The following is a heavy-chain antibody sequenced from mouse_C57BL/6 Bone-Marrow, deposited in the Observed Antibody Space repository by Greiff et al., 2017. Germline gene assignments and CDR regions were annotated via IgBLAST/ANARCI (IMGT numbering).Heavy chain of an antibody. CDR1: GFSLTSYG. CDR3: ASLYMIETPFAY. J-gene: IGHJ3*01. Sequence: VQLQQSGPGLVQPSQSLSITCTVSGFSLTSYGVHWVSQSPGQGLEWLGVIWSGGSTDYNAAFISRLSISKDTSKSQVFFKRNSLQADDTAIYDCASLYMIETPFAYWGQGTMVTVSA. V-gene: IGHV2-2*01. CDR2: IWSGGST. D-gene: IGHD2-4*01.